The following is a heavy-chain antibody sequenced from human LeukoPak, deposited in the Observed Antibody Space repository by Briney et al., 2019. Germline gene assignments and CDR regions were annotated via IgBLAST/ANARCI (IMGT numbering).Heavy chain of an antibody. CDR3: ARPTDYYDGSGPYAFDI. D-gene: IGHD3-22*01. Sequence: GESLKISCKGSGYSFTTYWIGWVRQMPGKGLEWMGITYPADSDTTYSPSFQGQVTISADKSISTAYLHWSSLKASDTAMYYCARPTDYYDGSGPYAFDIWGQGTMVTVSS. V-gene: IGHV5-51*01. J-gene: IGHJ3*02. CDR2: TYPADSDT. CDR1: GYSFTTYW.